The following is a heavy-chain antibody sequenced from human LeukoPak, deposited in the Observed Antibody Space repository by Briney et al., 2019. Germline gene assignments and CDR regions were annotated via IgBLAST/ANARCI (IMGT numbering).Heavy chain of an antibody. D-gene: IGHD3-3*01. J-gene: IGHJ4*02. Sequence: PSETLSLTCAVSGYSISSGYYWGWIRQPPGKGLEWIGSIYHSGSTYYNPSLKSRVTVSVDTSKNQFSLKLSSVTAADTAVYYCARMLDWSGYSGDYWGQGTLVTVSS. CDR2: IYHSGST. CDR1: GYSISSGYY. V-gene: IGHV4-38-2*01. CDR3: ARMLDWSGYSGDY.